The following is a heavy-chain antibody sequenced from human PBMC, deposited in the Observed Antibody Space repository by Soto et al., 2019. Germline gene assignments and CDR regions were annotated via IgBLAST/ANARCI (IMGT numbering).Heavy chain of an antibody. Sequence: EVQVVESGGALVQPGGSLRLSCAASGFTFSSYTMNWVRQAPGKGLEWISYIGSSGTPIYYADSVKGRFTVSRDNARSSLYLKMNSLRDEDTAVYYCARDGRNWNDFDYWGQGTLVTVSS. CDR1: GFTFSSYT. D-gene: IGHD1-1*01. CDR2: IGSSGTPI. V-gene: IGHV3-48*02. CDR3: ARDGRNWNDFDY. J-gene: IGHJ4*02.